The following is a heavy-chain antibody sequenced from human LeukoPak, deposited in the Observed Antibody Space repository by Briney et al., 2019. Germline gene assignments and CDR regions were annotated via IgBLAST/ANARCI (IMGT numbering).Heavy chain of an antibody. D-gene: IGHD3-3*01. CDR3: ARGRKVFGVGINYYYYYYYMDV. CDR1: GASISTNY. Sequence: SETLSLTCTVSGASISTNYWSWVRQPVGKGLEWIGHISTSGSTNYNPSLKSRITMSVDTSKNQFYLKLSSVTAADTAVYYCARGRKVFGVGINYYYYYYYMDVWGKGTTVTVSS. J-gene: IGHJ6*03. CDR2: ISTSGST. V-gene: IGHV4-4*07.